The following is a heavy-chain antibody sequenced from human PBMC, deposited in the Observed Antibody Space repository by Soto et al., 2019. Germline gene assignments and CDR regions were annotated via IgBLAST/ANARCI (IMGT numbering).Heavy chain of an antibody. D-gene: IGHD2-21*02. CDR1: GGSVNSYY. CDR3: ARVFPSYCGGDCAYFDS. Sequence: QVQLQESGPGLVRPSETLSLTCTVSGGSVNSYYWSWIRQTPGKGPEWIGYIFCSGSTNSNPSLKSRASMSVDMSKNQFSLRLSSLTAADTAVYYCARVFPSYCGGDCAYFDSWGQGILVTVSS. CDR2: IFCSGST. V-gene: IGHV4-59*02. J-gene: IGHJ4*02.